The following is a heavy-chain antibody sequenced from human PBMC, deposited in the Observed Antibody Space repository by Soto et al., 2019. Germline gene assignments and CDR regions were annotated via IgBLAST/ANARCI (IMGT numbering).Heavy chain of an antibody. D-gene: IGHD1-20*01. CDR2: INHSGST. J-gene: IGHJ4*02. V-gene: IGHV4-34*01. CDR3: ARGRYNWNY. Sequence: ETLSLTCAVYGGSFSGYYWSWIRQPPGKGLEWIGEINHSGSTNYNPSLKSRVTISVDTSKNQFSLKLSSVTAADTAVYYCARGRYNWNYWGQGTLVTVSS. CDR1: GGSFSGYY.